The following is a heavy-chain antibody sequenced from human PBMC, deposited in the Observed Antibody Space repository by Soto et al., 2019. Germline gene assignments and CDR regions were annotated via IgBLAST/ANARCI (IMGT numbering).Heavy chain of an antibody. V-gene: IGHV1-69*01. D-gene: IGHD6-13*01. CDR1: GGTFSSYA. J-gene: IGHJ1*01. Sequence: QVQLVQSGAEVKKPGSSVKVSCKASGGTFSSYAISWVRQAPGQGLEWMGGIIPIFGKGNYAQKFQGRVTITADESTNKGDMELSSLRSEDTAVYYCAREYSSSWYRIAYFQHWGQGTLVTVSS. CDR2: IIPIFGKG. CDR3: AREYSSSWYRIAYFQH.